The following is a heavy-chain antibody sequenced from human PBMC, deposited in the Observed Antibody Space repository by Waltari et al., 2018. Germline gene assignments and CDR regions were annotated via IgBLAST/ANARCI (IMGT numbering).Heavy chain of an antibody. Sequence: QLQLQESGPGLVKPSETLSLPCTVSGGSISSSSYYWARIRQPPGKGLGWIGSIYYSGSTYYNPSLKSRVTISVDTSKNQFSLKLSSVTAADTAVYYCARSEVVPAATPTSYYFDYWGQGTLVTVSS. CDR1: GGSISSSSYY. CDR2: IYYSGST. V-gene: IGHV4-39*07. D-gene: IGHD2-2*02. J-gene: IGHJ4*02. CDR3: ARSEVVPAATPTSYYFDY.